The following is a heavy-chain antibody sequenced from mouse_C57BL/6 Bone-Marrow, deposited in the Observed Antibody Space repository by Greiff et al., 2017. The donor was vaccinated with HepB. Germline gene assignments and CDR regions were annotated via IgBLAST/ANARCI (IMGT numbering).Heavy chain of an antibody. J-gene: IGHJ2*01. CDR3: TTMSGSYFDY. Sequence: DVKLVESGAELVRPGASVKLSCTASGFNIKDDYMHWVKQRPEQGLEWIGWIDPENGDTEYASKFQGKATITADTSSNTAYLQLSSLTSEDTAVYYCTTMSGSYFDYWGQGTTLTVSS. CDR2: IDPENGDT. V-gene: IGHV14-4*01. D-gene: IGHD1-3*01. CDR1: GFNIKDDY.